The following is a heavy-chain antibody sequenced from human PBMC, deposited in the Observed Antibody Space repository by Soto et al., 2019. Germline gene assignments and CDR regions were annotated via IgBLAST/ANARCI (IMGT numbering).Heavy chain of an antibody. J-gene: IGHJ6*02. V-gene: IGHV1-18*01. CDR2: ISDYNGNT. CDR1: GYTFINYG. D-gene: IGHD3-10*01. Sequence: QVQLVQSGAEVKKPGASVKVSCKASGYTFINYGITWVRQAPGQGLEWMGWISDYNGNTYYGKKFQGRVTMTTDTSTRTAYMELKSLRADVTAVYYCAREGYYSGSGTYSPPRYYGMDVWGQGTTVTVSS. CDR3: AREGYYSGSGTYSPPRYYGMDV.